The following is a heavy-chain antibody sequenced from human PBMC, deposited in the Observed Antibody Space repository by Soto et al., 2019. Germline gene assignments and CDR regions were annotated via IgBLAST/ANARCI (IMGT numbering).Heavy chain of an antibody. CDR3: ASLQGQIAAAAIFDY. V-gene: IGHV3-11*01. Sequence: GGSLRLSCAASGFTFSDYYMSWIRQAPGKGLEWVSYISSSGSTIYYADSVKGRFTISRDNAKNSLYLQMNSLRAEDTAVYYCASLQGQIAAAAIFDYWGQGTLVTVSS. CDR1: GFTFSDYY. J-gene: IGHJ4*02. CDR2: ISSSGSTI. D-gene: IGHD6-13*01.